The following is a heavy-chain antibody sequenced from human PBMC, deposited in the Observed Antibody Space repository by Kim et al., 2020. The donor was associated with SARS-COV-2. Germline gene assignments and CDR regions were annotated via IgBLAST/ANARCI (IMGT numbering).Heavy chain of an antibody. Sequence: GGSLRLSCAASGFTFSSYSMNWVRQAPGKGLEWVSSISSSSSYIYYADSVKGRFTISRDNAKNSLYLQMNSLRAEDTAVYYCARGPWEGIKQWELLLDVWGKGTTVTVSS. D-gene: IGHD1-26*01. CDR3: ARGPWEGIKQWELLLDV. CDR1: GFTFSSYS. V-gene: IGHV3-21*01. CDR2: ISSSSSYI. J-gene: IGHJ6*04.